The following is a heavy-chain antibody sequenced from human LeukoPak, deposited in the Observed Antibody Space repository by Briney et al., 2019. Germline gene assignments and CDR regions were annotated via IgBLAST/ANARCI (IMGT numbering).Heavy chain of an antibody. D-gene: IGHD2-2*01. Sequence: ASVKVSCKASGCTFTSYAMHWVRQAPGQRLEWMGWINAGNGNTKYSQKFQGRVTITRDTSASTAYMELSSLRSEDTAVYYCARDLVPADYYYYGMDVWGQGTTVTVSS. J-gene: IGHJ6*02. CDR2: INAGNGNT. CDR3: ARDLVPADYYYYGMDV. CDR1: GCTFTSYA. V-gene: IGHV1-3*01.